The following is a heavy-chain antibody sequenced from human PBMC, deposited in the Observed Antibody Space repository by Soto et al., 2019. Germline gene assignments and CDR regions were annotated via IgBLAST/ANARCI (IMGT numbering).Heavy chain of an antibody. CDR2: IYYSGST. Sequence: QVQLQESGPGLVQPSQNLSLTCTVSGDSVNSSGYYWSWIRQLPGKGLEWIGYIYYSGSTFYTPSLKSRVTISLDTSKNQFSLKLSSVTAADTAVYYCARTLRGYGSGSLYSFNWFEPWGQGIVVTVSS. D-gene: IGHD3-10*01. V-gene: IGHV4-31*03. CDR1: GDSVNSSGYY. J-gene: IGHJ5*02. CDR3: ARTLRGYGSGSLYSFNWFEP.